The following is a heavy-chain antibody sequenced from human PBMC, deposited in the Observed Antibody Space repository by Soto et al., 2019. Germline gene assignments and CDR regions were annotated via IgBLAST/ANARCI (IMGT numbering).Heavy chain of an antibody. Sequence: ASVKVSCKASGGTFSSYTISWVRQAPGQGLEWMGRIIPILGIANYAQKFQGRVTITADKSTSTAYMELSSLRSEDTAVYYCAREYGSSDAFDIWGQGTMVTVSS. D-gene: IGHD6-13*01. CDR3: AREYGSSDAFDI. CDR1: GGTFSSYT. J-gene: IGHJ3*02. V-gene: IGHV1-69*04. CDR2: IIPILGIA.